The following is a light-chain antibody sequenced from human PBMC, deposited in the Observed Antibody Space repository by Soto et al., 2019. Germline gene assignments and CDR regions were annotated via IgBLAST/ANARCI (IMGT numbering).Light chain of an antibody. J-gene: IGKJ1*01. Sequence: EIVLTQSPGTLSLFPGERATISCRASQIVSSGYLGWYQQKPGQAPRLLIQHASSRAAGVPDRFSGGGSGTDFILTISRLEPEDFAVYYCQQYANSRTFGQGTKVEI. V-gene: IGKV3-20*01. CDR3: QQYANSRT. CDR2: HAS. CDR1: QIVSSGY.